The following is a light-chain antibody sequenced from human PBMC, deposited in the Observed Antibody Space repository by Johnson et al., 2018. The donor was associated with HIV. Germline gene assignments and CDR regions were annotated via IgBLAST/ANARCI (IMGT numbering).Light chain of an antibody. V-gene: IGLV1-51*01. CDR2: DNN. CDR1: SSNIGNND. CDR3: GTWYSSLSAATRYV. Sequence: QSALTQPPSVSAAPGQKVTISCSGSSSNIGNNDVSWYQHLPGAAPKLLIYDNNKRPSGIPDRFSGSKSGTSATLGITRLQTGDEADYYCGTWYSSLSAATRYVFGTGTKVTVL. J-gene: IGLJ1*01.